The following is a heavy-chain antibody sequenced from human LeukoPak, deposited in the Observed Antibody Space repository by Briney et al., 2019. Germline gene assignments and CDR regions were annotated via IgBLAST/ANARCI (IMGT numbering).Heavy chain of an antibody. CDR1: GGSISSGSYF. Sequence: SETLSLTRTVSGGSISSGSYFWSWIRQPAGKGLEWIGRIYTSGSTNYNPSLKSRVTISVDTSKNQFSLKLSSVTAADTAVYYCARNDILTGYCFDYWGQGTLVTVSS. D-gene: IGHD3-9*01. CDR2: IYTSGST. J-gene: IGHJ4*02. CDR3: ARNDILTGYCFDY. V-gene: IGHV4-61*02.